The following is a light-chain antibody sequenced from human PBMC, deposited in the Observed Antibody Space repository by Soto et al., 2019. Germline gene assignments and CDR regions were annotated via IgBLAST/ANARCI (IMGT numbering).Light chain of an antibody. CDR3: QKYDRAPAA. Sequence: DIQVTQSPYSLSASPGDRITITCRASQDIKKFLAWYQQKPGEVPHLLIYAASTLRPGVPSRFSGNASGTDFTLTIASLQPEDVAPYFCQKYDRAPAAFGQGTKVDVK. CDR1: QDIKKF. CDR2: AAS. J-gene: IGKJ1*01. V-gene: IGKV1-27*01.